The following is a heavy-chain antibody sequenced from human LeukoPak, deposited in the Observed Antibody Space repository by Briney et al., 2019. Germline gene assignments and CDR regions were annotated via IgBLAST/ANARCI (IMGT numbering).Heavy chain of an antibody. V-gene: IGHV1-2*02. Sequence: VASVKVSCKASGYTFTGYYMHWVRQAPGQGLEWMGWINPNSGGTNYAQKFQGRVTMTRDTSISTAYMELSRLRSDDTAVYYCARDRQVLLWFGELVGTSYYFDYWGQGTLVTVSS. CDR2: INPNSGGT. D-gene: IGHD3-10*01. CDR1: GYTFTGYY. CDR3: ARDRQVLLWFGELVGTSYYFDY. J-gene: IGHJ4*02.